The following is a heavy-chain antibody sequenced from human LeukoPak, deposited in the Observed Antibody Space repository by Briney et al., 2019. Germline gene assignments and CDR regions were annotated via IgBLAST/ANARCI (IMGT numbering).Heavy chain of an antibody. D-gene: IGHD3-22*01. V-gene: IGHV4-59*12. Sequence: PSETLSLTCTVSGGSISSYYWSWIRQPPGKGLEWIGYIYYSGSTNYNPSLKSRVTISVDRSKNQFSLKLSSVTAADTAVYYCARSYDSSGYYPYFDYWGQGTLVTVSS. CDR2: IYYSGST. CDR1: GGSISSYY. CDR3: ARSYDSSGYYPYFDY. J-gene: IGHJ4*02.